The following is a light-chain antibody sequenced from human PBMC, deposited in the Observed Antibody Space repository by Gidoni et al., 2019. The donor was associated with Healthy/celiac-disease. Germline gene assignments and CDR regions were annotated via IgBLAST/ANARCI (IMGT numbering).Light chain of an antibody. CDR2: RNN. CDR1: SSNIGRNY. CDR3: AAWDDSLSGHWV. Sequence: QSALTQPPPASGTPGQRVTISCSGSSSNIGRNYVYWYQQLPGAAPKLLIYRNNQRPSGVPDRFSGSKSGTSASLAISGLRSEDEADYYCAAWDDSLSGHWVFGGGTKLTVL. J-gene: IGLJ3*02. V-gene: IGLV1-47*01.